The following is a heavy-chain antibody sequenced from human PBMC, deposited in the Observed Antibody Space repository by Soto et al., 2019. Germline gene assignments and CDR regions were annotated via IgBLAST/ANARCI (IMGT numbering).Heavy chain of an antibody. CDR2: IYHSGST. Sequence: SETLSLTCAVSGGSIVSSNCWSLFRQPPGKGLEWIGEIYHSGSTNYNPSLKSRVTISVDKSKNQFSLKLSSVTAADTAVYYCARSGRIFGVVTGFDYWGQGTLVTVSS. CDR1: GGSIVSSNC. V-gene: IGHV4-4*02. D-gene: IGHD3-3*01. CDR3: ARSGRIFGVVTGFDY. J-gene: IGHJ4*02.